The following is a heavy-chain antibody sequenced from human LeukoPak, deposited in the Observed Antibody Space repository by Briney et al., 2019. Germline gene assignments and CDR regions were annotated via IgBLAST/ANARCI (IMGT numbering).Heavy chain of an antibody. J-gene: IGHJ4*02. D-gene: IGHD4-11*01. CDR1: GFTFSSYS. V-gene: IGHV3-48*01. CDR2: ISSSSSTI. CDR3: ARDPYSGLFDS. Sequence: GGSLRLSCAASGFTFSSYSMNWVRQAPGKGLEWVSYISSSSSTIYYADSVKGRFTISRDNAKNSLYLQMNSLRAEDTAVYYCARDPYSGLFDSWGQGTLVTVSS.